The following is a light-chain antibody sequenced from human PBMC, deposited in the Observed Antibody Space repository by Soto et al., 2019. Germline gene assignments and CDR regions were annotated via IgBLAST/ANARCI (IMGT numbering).Light chain of an antibody. Sequence: EIVMTQSPATLSVSPGEGATLSCRASQSVSHNLAWYQQKPGHAPRLLIYGASTRATGIPTRFSGSGSGTECTLTISSLQSEDFAVYYCEQYNSWPPLYTFGQGTKLEIK. CDR2: GAS. J-gene: IGKJ2*01. CDR3: EQYNSWPPLYT. V-gene: IGKV3-15*01. CDR1: QSVSHN.